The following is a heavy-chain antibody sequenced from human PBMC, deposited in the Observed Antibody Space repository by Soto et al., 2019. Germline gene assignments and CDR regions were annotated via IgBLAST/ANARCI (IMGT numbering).Heavy chain of an antibody. Sequence: QVQLVQSGAEVKKPGSSVKVSCEASGGTFSSYPINWVRQAPGQGLEWMGGIIPFFGTSNYAPKFQGSVTITAGDSTCTAYMELRSLRSEDTGVYYCARVGHITIYGTAVWGQGTTVTVSS. CDR2: IIPFFGTS. V-gene: IGHV1-69*01. D-gene: IGHD1-26*01. J-gene: IGHJ6*02. CDR1: GGTFSSYP. CDR3: ARVGHITIYGTAV.